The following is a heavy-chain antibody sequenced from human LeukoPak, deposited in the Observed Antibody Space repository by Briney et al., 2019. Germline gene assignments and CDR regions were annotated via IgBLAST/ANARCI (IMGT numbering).Heavy chain of an antibody. CDR3: VRAGHQDYYYFDL. Sequence: GGSLRLSCAASGFAFSKYWIHWFRQRPGEGLMWVSRINNDGSATVYADSVRGRFTISRDNDENTVYLQMSSLRSEDTAVYYCVRAGHQDYYYFDLWGRGTLVSVSS. J-gene: IGHJ2*01. CDR2: INNDGSAT. V-gene: IGHV3-74*01. CDR1: GFAFSKYW.